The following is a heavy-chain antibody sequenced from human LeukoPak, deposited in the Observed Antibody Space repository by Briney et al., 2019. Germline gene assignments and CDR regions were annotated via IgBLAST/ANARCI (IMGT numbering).Heavy chain of an antibody. CDR2: IYPGDSDT. Sequence: RSGESLKISCQGSGYRFGNYWIGWVRQMPGKGLEWMGIIYPGDSDTRYSPSFQGQVTISADKSISTAYLQWSSLKASDTAMYYCARDKSLHSLYYFDYWGQGTLVTVSS. CDR3: ARDKSLHSLYYFDY. J-gene: IGHJ4*02. V-gene: IGHV5-51*01. D-gene: IGHD2-21*01. CDR1: GYRFGNYW.